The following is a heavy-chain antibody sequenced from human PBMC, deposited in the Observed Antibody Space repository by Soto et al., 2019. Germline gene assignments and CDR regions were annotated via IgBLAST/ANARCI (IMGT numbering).Heavy chain of an antibody. D-gene: IGHD6-19*01. V-gene: IGHV2-70*01. Sequence: PTLVNPTQTLTLTCTFSGFSLSTSGMCVSWIRQPPGKALEWLALIDWDDDKYYSTSLKTRLTISKDTSKNQVVLTMTNMDPVDTATYYCARIRRSSGWTYGMDVWGQGTTVTVSS. J-gene: IGHJ6*02. CDR2: IDWDDDK. CDR3: ARIRRSSGWTYGMDV. CDR1: GFSLSTSGMC.